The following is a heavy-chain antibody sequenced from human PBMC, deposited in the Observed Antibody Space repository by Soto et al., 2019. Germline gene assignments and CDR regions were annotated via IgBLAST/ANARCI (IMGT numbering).Heavy chain of an antibody. V-gene: IGHV3-64*01. CDR3: ARRARPDFYYMDA. CDR1: GYTLSGYA. J-gene: IGHJ6*03. D-gene: IGHD6-6*01. CDR2: ISSNGVGT. Sequence: EVQLAESGGGLAQPGGSLRLSCAASGYTLSGYAMDWVRQAPGKGLEYVSGISSNGVGTYYANSVQGRFTISRDNSKNTVYLQMGSLRPEDMAVYYCARRARPDFYYMDAWGIGTTVTVSS.